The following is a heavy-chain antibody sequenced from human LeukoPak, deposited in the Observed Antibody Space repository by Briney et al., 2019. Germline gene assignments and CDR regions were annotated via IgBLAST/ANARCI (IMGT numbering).Heavy chain of an antibody. CDR1: GGSVSSSTHY. Sequence: SETLSLTCTVSGGSVSSSTHYWGWIRQPPGKGLEWVGSIYYSGYTHYNPSLKSRVTISVETSKSQFSLKLTSVTAADTAVYYCVSIAVAGTAATLWGQGTLITVSS. V-gene: IGHV4-39*07. D-gene: IGHD6-19*01. J-gene: IGHJ4*02. CDR3: VSIAVAGTAATL. CDR2: IYYSGYT.